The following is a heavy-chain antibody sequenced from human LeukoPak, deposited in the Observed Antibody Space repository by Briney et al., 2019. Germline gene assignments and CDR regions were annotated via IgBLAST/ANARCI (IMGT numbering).Heavy chain of an antibody. CDR2: IYYSGST. CDR3: ARGGWASDI. V-gene: IGHV4-59*02. D-gene: IGHD3-10*01. CDR1: GGSVSSYY. J-gene: IGHJ3*02. Sequence: SETLSLTCTVSGGSVSSYYWSWIRQPPGKGLEWIGSIYYSGSTNYNPSLKSRVTISVDTSKNQFSLKLNSVPAADTAVYYCARGGWASDIWGQGTMATVSS.